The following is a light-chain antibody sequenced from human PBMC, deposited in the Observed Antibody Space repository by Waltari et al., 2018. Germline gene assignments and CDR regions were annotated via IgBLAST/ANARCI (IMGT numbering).Light chain of an antibody. Sequence: DIVLTQSPAFVAVPLGERATINCNFSQSVLYSSNNKNYLAWYQQKPGQPPKLLIHWASNRESGVPDRFSGSGSGTDFTLTISSLQAEDVAVYYCQQYYAVRRTFGQGTKVEV. V-gene: IGKV4-1*01. CDR2: WAS. CDR3: QQYYAVRRT. CDR1: QSVLYSSNNKNY. J-gene: IGKJ1*01.